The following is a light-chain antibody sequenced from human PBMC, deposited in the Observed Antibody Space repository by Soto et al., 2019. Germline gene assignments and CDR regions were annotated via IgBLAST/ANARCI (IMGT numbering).Light chain of an antibody. CDR1: QSISMY. CDR3: QQSYSTIT. J-gene: IGKJ5*01. V-gene: IGKV1-39*01. Sequence: DIQMTQSPSSLSASVGDRVTITCRASQSISMYLNWYQQKPGKAPKLLIYAASSLQSGVPSRFSGSGSGTDFTLTISSLQPEDFATYYCQQSYSTITFGQGTRREIK. CDR2: AAS.